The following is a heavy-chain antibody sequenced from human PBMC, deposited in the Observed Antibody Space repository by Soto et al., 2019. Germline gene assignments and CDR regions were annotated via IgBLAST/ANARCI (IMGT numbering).Heavy chain of an antibody. CDR2: IYSGGST. V-gene: IGHV3-53*01. Sequence: EVQLVESGGGLIQPGGSLRLSCAASGFTVSSNYMSWVRQAPGKGLEWVSVIYSGGSTYYADSVKGRFTISGDNSKNTLYLQMNSLRAEDTAVYYCARDRDYGDYYYGMDVWGQGTTVTVSS. J-gene: IGHJ6*02. CDR3: ARDRDYGDYYYGMDV. CDR1: GFTVSSNY. D-gene: IGHD4-17*01.